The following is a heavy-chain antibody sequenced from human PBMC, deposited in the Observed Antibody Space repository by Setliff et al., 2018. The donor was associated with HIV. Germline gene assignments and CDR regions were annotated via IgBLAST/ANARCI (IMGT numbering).Heavy chain of an antibody. V-gene: IGHV3-49*04. CDR1: GFTFGDYA. Sequence: PGGSLRLSCAASGFTFGDYALTWVRQAPGKGLEWVAFIRSKAYGGTSDYAASVKGRFTISRDDSKSIAYLHMNSLKTEDTGVYYCRYVGSLQYWGQGTLVTVSS. CDR3: RYVGSLQY. D-gene: IGHD1-26*01. J-gene: IGHJ4*02. CDR2: IRSKAYGGTS.